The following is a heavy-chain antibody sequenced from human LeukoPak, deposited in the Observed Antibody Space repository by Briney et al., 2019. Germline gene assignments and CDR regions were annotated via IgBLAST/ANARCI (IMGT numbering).Heavy chain of an antibody. CDR3: ARATAYYCIDQ. CDR1: GGSFSSSY. Sequence: SETLSLTCTVSGGSFSSSYWSWIRQPPGKGLEWIGYIYYSGSTNYNPSLKSRVTISVDPSKNQFSLKLSSVTAADTAVYYCARATAYYCIDQWGQGTLVTVSS. V-gene: IGHV4-59*01. J-gene: IGHJ4*02. CDR2: IYYSGST. D-gene: IGHD2-21*01.